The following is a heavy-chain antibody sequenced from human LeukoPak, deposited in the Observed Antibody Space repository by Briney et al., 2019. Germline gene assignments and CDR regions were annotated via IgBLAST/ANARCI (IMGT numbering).Heavy chain of an antibody. J-gene: IGHJ4*02. CDR2: INHSGST. V-gene: IGHV4-34*01. Sequence: SETLSLTCAVYGGSFSGYYWSWIRQPPGKGLEWIGEINHSGSTNYNPSLKSRVTISVDTSKNQFSLKLSSVTVADTAVYYCARGLWQYIAWGQGTLVTVSS. CDR3: ARGLWQYIA. CDR1: GGSFSGYY. D-gene: IGHD6-13*01.